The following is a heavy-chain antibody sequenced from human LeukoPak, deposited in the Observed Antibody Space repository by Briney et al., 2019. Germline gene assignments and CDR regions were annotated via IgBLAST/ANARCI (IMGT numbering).Heavy chain of an antibody. Sequence: GGSLRLSCAVSGFTFSSYAMHWVRQAPGKGLEWVAVISYDGSNKYYADSVKGRFTISRDNSKNTLYLQMNSLRAEDTAVYYCVRVGKGLGDYYYYMDVWGKGTTVTVSS. CDR3: VRVGKGLGDYYYYMDV. J-gene: IGHJ6*03. V-gene: IGHV3-30*01. CDR2: ISYDGSNK. CDR1: GFTFSSYA. D-gene: IGHD6-19*01.